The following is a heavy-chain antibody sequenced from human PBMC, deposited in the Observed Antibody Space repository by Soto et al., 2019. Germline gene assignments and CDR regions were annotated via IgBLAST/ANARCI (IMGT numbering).Heavy chain of an antibody. CDR1: GFSLSTSGVG. J-gene: IGHJ3*02. CDR3: ALSRAPYYGSGSYGAFDI. V-gene: IGHV2-5*02. Sequence: QITLKESGPTLVKPTQTLTLTCTFSGFSLSTSGVGVGWIRQPPGKALEWLALIYWDDDKRYSPSLKSRLTITKDTSKNQVVLTMTNMDPVDTATYYCALSRAPYYGSGSYGAFDIWGQGTMVTVSS. D-gene: IGHD3-10*01. CDR2: IYWDDDK.